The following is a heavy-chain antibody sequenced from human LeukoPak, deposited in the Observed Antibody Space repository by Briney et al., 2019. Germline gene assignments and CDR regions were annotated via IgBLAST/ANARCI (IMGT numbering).Heavy chain of an antibody. V-gene: IGHV4-39*07. CDR2: VGPMYYSGST. J-gene: IGHJ3*02. CDR3: EAEDGIRDGVRWVFDI. CDR1: GGSISSSSHY. D-gene: IGHD5-24*01. Sequence: SETLYLTCTVSGGSISSSSHYWGWIRQPPGKGLAWIGSVGPMYYSGSTYYNPSLKSRVTISVDTSKSQFSLKLGSVTAADTAVYFCEAEDGIRDGVRWVFDIWGQGTMVTVSS.